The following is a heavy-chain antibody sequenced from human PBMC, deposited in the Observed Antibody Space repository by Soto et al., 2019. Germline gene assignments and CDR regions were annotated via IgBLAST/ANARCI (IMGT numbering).Heavy chain of an antibody. CDR2: IWYDGSDK. V-gene: IGHV3-33*01. D-gene: IGHD3-16*01. CDR1: GFTLSGFG. J-gene: IGHJ4*02. Sequence: GGSLRLSCAASGFTLSGFGMHWVRQAPGKGLEWVAIIWYDGSDKYYADSVKGRFTISRDNSKNTLYLQMNSLRAEDTAVYHCAFGNLSYYFDFWGQGTPVTVSS. CDR3: AFGNLSYYFDF.